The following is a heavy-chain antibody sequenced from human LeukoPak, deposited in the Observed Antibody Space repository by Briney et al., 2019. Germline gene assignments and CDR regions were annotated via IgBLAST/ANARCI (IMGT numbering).Heavy chain of an antibody. CDR1: GDSVSSNSAA. D-gene: IGHD3-22*01. J-gene: IGHJ4*02. Sequence: SETLSLTCAISGDSVSSNSAAWNWIRQSPSRGLEWLGRTYYRSKWYNDYAVSVKSRITINPDTSKNQFSLQLNSVTPEDTAVYYCASLYDSSGYFDYWGQGTLVTVSS. CDR2: TYYRSKWYN. CDR3: ASLYDSSGYFDY. V-gene: IGHV6-1*01.